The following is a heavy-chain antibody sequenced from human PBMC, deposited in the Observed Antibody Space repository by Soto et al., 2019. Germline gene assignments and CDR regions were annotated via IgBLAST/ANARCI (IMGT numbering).Heavy chain of an antibody. V-gene: IGHV4-39*01. CDR2: IFYSGNT. D-gene: IGHD2-21*02. CDR3: ARRRFSGDLYSMDV. Sequence: SETLSLTCNVSGGSISSSSYYWGWIRQPPGKGLEWIGTIFYSGNTYYNPSLKSRVTISVDTSKHQFSLKLSSVTAADTAVYYCARRRFSGDLYSMDVWGQGTTVTVSS. CDR1: GGSISSSSYY. J-gene: IGHJ6*02.